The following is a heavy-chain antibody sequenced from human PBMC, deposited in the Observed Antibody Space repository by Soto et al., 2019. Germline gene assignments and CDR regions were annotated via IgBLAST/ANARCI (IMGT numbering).Heavy chain of an antibody. CDR1: GGAFKNYA. V-gene: IGHV1-69*13. CDR2: FIPMFGTA. CDR3: ARQRSSVIRRSRWFDP. Sequence: SVKVSCKASGGAFKNYAISWVRQAPGQGLEWMGGFIPMFGTANYAQKFQGRVTITADESTSTAYMELSSLRSEDTAVYYCARQRSSVIRRSRWFDPWGQGTLVTVSS. J-gene: IGHJ5*02. D-gene: IGHD3-22*01.